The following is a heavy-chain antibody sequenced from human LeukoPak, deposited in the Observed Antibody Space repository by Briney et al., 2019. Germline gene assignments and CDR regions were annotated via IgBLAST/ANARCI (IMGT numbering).Heavy chain of an antibody. V-gene: IGHV4-39*07. D-gene: IGHD6-19*01. CDR1: GGSTSSSSYY. CDR2: IYYSGST. Sequence: PSETLSLTCTVSGGSTSSSSYYWGWIRQPPGKGLEWIGSIYYSGSTYYNPSLKSRVTISVDTSKNQFSLKLNSVTAADTAVYYCAVARGLVRRWYYMDVWGKGTTVTVSS. J-gene: IGHJ6*03. CDR3: AVARGLVRRWYYMDV.